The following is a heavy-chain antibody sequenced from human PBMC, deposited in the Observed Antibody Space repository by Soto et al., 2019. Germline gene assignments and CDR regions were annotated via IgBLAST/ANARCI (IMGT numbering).Heavy chain of an antibody. CDR3: SSNSYRYTLYAY. D-gene: IGHD1-26*01. V-gene: IGHV4-28*01. CDR1: GYSISSSNW. J-gene: IGHJ4*02. CDR2: IYYSGTT. Sequence: SETLSLTCAVSGYSISSSNWWGWIRQPPGKGLEWIGYIYYSGTTYYNPSLKSRVTMSVDTSKNQFSLKLSSVTAADTAVYYCSSNSYRYTLYAYWGQGSLVPVSS.